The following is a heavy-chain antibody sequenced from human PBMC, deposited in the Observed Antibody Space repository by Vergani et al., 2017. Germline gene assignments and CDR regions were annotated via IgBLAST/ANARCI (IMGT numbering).Heavy chain of an antibody. CDR1: GYTFTSYY. J-gene: IGHJ5*02. Sequence: QVQLVQSGAEVKKPGASVKVSCKASGYTFTSYYMHWVRQAPGQGLEWMGMINPSGGSTSFAQKFQGRVTLTRDTSTSTIYMELSSLRSDDTAVYYCARTVCSSTSCYFAEFDPWGQGTLVTVSS. D-gene: IGHD2-2*01. CDR3: ARTVCSSTSCYFAEFDP. V-gene: IGHV1-46*01. CDR2: INPSGGST.